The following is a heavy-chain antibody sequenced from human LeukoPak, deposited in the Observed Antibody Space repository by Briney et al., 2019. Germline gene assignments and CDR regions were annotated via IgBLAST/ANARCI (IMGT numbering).Heavy chain of an antibody. CDR2: IYYSGST. D-gene: IGHD3-3*01. CDR3: ARDSVTIFAFDP. J-gene: IGHJ5*02. V-gene: IGHV4-59*01. Sequence: SETLSLTCTVSGGSISSYYWSWIRQPPGKGLEWIGYIYYSGSTNYNPSLKSRVTISVDTSKNQFSLELSSVTAADTAVYYCARDSVTIFAFDPWGQGTPVTVSS. CDR1: GGSISSYY.